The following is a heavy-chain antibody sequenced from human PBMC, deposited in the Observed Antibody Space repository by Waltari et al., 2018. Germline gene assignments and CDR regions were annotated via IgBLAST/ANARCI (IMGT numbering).Heavy chain of an antibody. J-gene: IGHJ4*02. CDR2: IRYDGTET. CDR1: GFSFSSYG. V-gene: IGHV3-30*02. CDR3: AKGYVPRSRQSSLSH. D-gene: IGHD2-2*01. Sequence: QVQLVESGGGVVQPGGSLRLSCTASGFSFSSYGIHWVRQTPGKGLEWVPFIRYDGTETYSADYVKGRFTISRDNAKNTLYLQMNSLGAEDTAVYYCAKGYVPRSRQSSLSHRGQGTPVSVSS.